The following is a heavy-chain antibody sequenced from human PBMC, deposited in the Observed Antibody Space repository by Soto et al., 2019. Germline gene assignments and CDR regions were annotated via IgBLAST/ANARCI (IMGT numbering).Heavy chain of an antibody. CDR3: ARGRASGSYYLLDY. V-gene: IGHV1-8*01. D-gene: IGHD3-10*01. Sequence: AAVKVSCKASGNTFTSYDINWVRQATGHGLEWMGWINPNSGNIGYAQKFQGRVTMTRDTAIRTAYMEVSRLRSDDTAVYYCARGRASGSYYLLDYWGQGNFVTVSS. J-gene: IGHJ4*02. CDR1: GNTFTSYD. CDR2: INPNSGNI.